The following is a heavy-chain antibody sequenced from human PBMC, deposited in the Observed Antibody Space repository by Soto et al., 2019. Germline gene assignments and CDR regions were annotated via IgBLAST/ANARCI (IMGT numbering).Heavy chain of an antibody. D-gene: IGHD5-18*01. Sequence: TSETLSLTCSVSGVSISSYYWNWIRQSPGKGLEWIGYIYYTGSTNYNPSLKGRVTISIDRSKNQFSLSLSSVTAADTAIYYCARAGGYNYHFDYWGQGTLVTSPQ. CDR2: IYYTGST. V-gene: IGHV4-59*01. CDR1: GVSISSYY. J-gene: IGHJ4*02. CDR3: ARAGGYNYHFDY.